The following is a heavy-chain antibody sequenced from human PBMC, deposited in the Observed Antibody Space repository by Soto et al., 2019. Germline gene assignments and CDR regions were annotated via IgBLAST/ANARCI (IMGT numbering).Heavy chain of an antibody. J-gene: IGHJ3*02. V-gene: IGHV3-7*01. CDR2: IKEDGSEK. D-gene: IGHD2-8*01. Sequence: EGQLVESGGGLVQPGGSLRLSCAASQLTFSPYYMSWVRQAPGKGLEWVAHIKEDGSEKFYVDSVKGRFTISRDNAHNLPFLQMNSLRVEDTAVYYCARSQWRASDIWGQGTMVTVSS. CDR1: QLTFSPYY. CDR3: ARSQWRASDI.